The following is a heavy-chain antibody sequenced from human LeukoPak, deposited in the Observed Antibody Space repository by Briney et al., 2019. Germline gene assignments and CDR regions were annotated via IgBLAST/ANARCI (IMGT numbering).Heavy chain of an antibody. V-gene: IGHV3-30*18. D-gene: IGHD6-19*01. Sequence: GGSLRLSCAASGFTFSSYGMHWVRQAPGKGLGWVAVISYDGSNKYYADSVKGRFTISRDNSKNTLYLQMNSLRAEDTAVYYCAKDLDSSGWFYYYGMDVWGQGTTVTVSS. J-gene: IGHJ6*02. CDR2: ISYDGSNK. CDR1: GFTFSSYG. CDR3: AKDLDSSGWFYYYGMDV.